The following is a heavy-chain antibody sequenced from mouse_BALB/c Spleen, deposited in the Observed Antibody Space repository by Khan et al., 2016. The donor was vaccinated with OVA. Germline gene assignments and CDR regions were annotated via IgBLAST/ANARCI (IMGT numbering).Heavy chain of an antibody. CDR1: GYTFTSYW. CDR2: TNPTNGRT. CDR3: ARIKKIVATYFDY. Sequence: QVRLQQSGAELVKAGASVKMSCKASGYTFTSYWMHWVKQRLGQGLEWFAETNPTNGRTYYNEKFKSKATPTVDKSSSTAYMLLSGPTFEDSAVYYCARIKKIVATYFDYWGQGTTLTVSS. V-gene: IGHV1S81*02. J-gene: IGHJ2*01. D-gene: IGHD1-1*01.